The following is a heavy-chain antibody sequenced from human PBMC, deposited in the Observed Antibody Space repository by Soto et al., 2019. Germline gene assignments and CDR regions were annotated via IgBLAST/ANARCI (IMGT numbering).Heavy chain of an antibody. J-gene: IGHJ5*02. CDR3: ARVPYP. Sequence: QLQLQESGSGLVKPSQTLSLTCAVSGGSISSGDYSWSWIRQPPGKGLEWIAYIYHSESTYYNPSRKSRVTIAVDRSKNQFSLKMRSMTAAATAVYYCARVPYPWGQGTLVTVSS. V-gene: IGHV4-30-2*01. CDR1: GGSISSGDYS. CDR2: IYHSEST.